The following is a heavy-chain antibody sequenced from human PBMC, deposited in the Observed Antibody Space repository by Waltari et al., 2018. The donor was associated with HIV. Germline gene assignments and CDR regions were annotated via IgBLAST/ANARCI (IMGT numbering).Heavy chain of an antibody. CDR1: GYTFSDYG. Sequence: QIHLVQSGAEVKKPGASVKVSCKASGYTFSDYGIAWVRQAPGQGLEWMGWISDLSADRRNYAQKFQGRVTLSTDTSTTTAYMELRSLRSDDTAIYYCARGSLLGNWLDPWGQGTLVTVSS. CDR3: ARGSLLGNWLDP. V-gene: IGHV1-18*01. CDR2: ISDLSADRR. D-gene: IGHD3-10*01. J-gene: IGHJ5*02.